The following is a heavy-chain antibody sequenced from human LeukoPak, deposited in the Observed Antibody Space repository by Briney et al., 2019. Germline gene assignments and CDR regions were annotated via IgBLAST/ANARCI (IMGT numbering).Heavy chain of an antibody. CDR1: GGTFSSYA. Sequence: SVKVSCKASGGTFSSYAISWVRQAPGQGLEWMGRIIPIFGTANYAQKFQGRVTITTDESTSTAYMELSSLRYEDTAVYYCARTRRGYSGYDLWGQGTLVTVSS. V-gene: IGHV1-69*05. CDR2: IIPIFGTA. D-gene: IGHD5-12*01. CDR3: ARTRRGYSGYDL. J-gene: IGHJ4*02.